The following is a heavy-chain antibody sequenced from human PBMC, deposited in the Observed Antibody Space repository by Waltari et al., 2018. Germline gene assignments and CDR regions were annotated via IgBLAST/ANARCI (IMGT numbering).Heavy chain of an antibody. V-gene: IGHV4-38-2*02. D-gene: IGHD2-21*02. J-gene: IGHJ4*02. CDR3: ARESHTVVTPPSYFDY. CDR1: GYSISSGYY. CDR2: IYHSGST. Sequence: QVQLQESGPGLVKPSETLSLTCTVSGYSISSGYYWGWLRQPPGKGLEWIGRIYHSGSTYYNPSLKSRVTISVDTSKNQFSLKLSSVTAADTAVYYCARESHTVVTPPSYFDYWGQGNLVTVSS.